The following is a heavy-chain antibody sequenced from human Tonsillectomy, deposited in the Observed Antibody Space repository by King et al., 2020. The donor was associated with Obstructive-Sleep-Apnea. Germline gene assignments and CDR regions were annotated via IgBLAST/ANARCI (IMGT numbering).Heavy chain of an antibody. CDR1: GFTFSTYW. CDR2: IKNDGSEK. V-gene: IGHV3-7*01. J-gene: IGHJ4*02. D-gene: IGHD4-23*01. CDR3: ARDYGGNSPY. Sequence: VQLVESGGGLVQPGGSLRLSCVASGFTFSTYWMSWVRQAPGKGLEWVANIKNDGSEKHCVDSVKGRFTISRDNAKTSLYLQMNSLRAEDTAVHYCARDYGGNSPYWGQGTLVTVSS.